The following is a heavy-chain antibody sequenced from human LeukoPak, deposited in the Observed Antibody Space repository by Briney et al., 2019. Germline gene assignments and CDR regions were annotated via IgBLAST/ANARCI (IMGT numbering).Heavy chain of an antibody. D-gene: IGHD3-22*01. CDR2: ISGSGGST. CDR3: AKTYYYDSSGYSGLDP. Sequence: HPGGSLRLSCAASGFTFSSYAMSWVRQAPGKGLEWVSAISGSGGSTYYADSVKGRFTISRDNSKNTLYLQMNSLRAEDTAVYYCAKTYYYDSSGYSGLDPWGQGTLVTVSS. J-gene: IGHJ5*02. V-gene: IGHV3-23*01. CDR1: GFTFSSYA.